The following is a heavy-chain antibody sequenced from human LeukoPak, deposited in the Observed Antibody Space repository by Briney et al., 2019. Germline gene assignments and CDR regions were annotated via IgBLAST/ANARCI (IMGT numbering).Heavy chain of an antibody. CDR3: ARSNIGQPHAWFDP. V-gene: IGHV4-39*01. J-gene: IGHJ5*02. D-gene: IGHD1-14*01. Sequence: SETLSLTCTVSGGSISSSSYYWGWIRQPPGKGLEWIGSIYYSGSTYYNPSLKSRVTISVYTSKNQFSLKLSSVTAADTAVYYCARSNIGQPHAWFDPWGQGTLVTVSS. CDR2: IYYSGST. CDR1: GGSISSSSYY.